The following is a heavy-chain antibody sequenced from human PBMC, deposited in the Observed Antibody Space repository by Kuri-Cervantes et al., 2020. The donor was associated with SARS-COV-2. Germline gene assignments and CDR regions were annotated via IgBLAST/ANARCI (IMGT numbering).Heavy chain of an antibody. J-gene: IGHJ6*03. D-gene: IGHD4-23*01. Sequence: GESLKISCAASGFTFSSYAMSWVRQAPGKGLEWVSGVSGSGGSTYYADSVKGRFTISSDNSNNTLYLPMISLRAEDTAGYYCANCGGKGYYYYYDMDVWGKGTTVTVSS. CDR2: VSGSGGST. CDR3: ANCGGKGYYYYYDMDV. CDR1: GFTFSSYA. V-gene: IGHV3-23*01.